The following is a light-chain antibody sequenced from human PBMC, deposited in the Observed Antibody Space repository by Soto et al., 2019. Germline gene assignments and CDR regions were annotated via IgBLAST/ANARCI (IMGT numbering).Light chain of an antibody. CDR3: HHYGYGADT. CDR1: ETVGSNY. Sequence: EVVLTQSPGTLSLCPGERATLSCRASETVGSNYLAWYQQQPGQAPRLLIFDASSRATGIPDRFSGSGSGTEFSLTISRLEPEDSAVYFCHHYGYGADTFGQGTKLEI. CDR2: DAS. J-gene: IGKJ2*01. V-gene: IGKV3-20*01.